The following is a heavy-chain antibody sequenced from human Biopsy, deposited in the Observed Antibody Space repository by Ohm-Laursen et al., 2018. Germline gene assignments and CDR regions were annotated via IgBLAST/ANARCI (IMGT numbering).Heavy chain of an antibody. Sequence: GASVKASCKASGYSFTSYYMHWVRQAPGQGLEWMGMINPSGSTTSYPQIFQGRVTMTRDTSKSTVYMELSSLRSVDTAVYFCARNTGWYGDLYYFDYWGQGTLVTVSS. CDR2: INPSGSTT. J-gene: IGHJ4*02. CDR1: GYSFTSYY. CDR3: ARNTGWYGDLYYFDY. D-gene: IGHD6-19*01. V-gene: IGHV1-46*01.